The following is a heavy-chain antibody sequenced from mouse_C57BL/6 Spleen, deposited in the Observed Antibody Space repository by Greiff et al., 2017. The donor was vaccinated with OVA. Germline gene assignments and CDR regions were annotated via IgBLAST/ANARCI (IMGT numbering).Heavy chain of an antibody. V-gene: IGHV1-50*01. D-gene: IGHD2-3*01. CDR2: IDPSDSYT. CDR1: GYTFTSYW. CDR3: ARQIYDGYEY. Sequence: VKLQQPGAELVKPGASVKLSCKASGYTFTSYWMQWVKQRPGQGLEWIGEIDPSDSYTNYNQKFKGKATLTVDTSSSTAYMQLSSLTSEDSAVYYCARQIYDGYEYWGQGTTLTVSS. J-gene: IGHJ2*01.